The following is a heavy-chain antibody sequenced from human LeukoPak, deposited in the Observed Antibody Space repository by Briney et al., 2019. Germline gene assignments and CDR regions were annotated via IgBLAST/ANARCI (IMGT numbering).Heavy chain of an antibody. Sequence: SETLSLTCTVSGGSISSSSYYWGWIRQPPGKGLEWIGSIYYSGSTYYNPSLKSRVTISVDTSKNQFSLKLSSVTAADTAVYYCARDEQWLQWAYWGQGTLVTVSS. CDR1: GGSISSSSYY. CDR2: IYYSGST. CDR3: ARDEQWLQWAY. V-gene: IGHV4-39*07. J-gene: IGHJ4*02. D-gene: IGHD6-19*01.